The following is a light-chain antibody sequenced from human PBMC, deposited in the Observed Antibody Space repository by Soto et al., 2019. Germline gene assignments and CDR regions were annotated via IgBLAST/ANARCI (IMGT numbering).Light chain of an antibody. CDR1: QSVLYSSNNKNY. V-gene: IGKV4-1*01. CDR2: WAS. CDR3: QQYYSTPQT. J-gene: IGKJ1*01. Sequence: DIVMTQSPDSLAVSLGERATINCKSSQSVLYSSNNKNYLAWYQQKPGQPPKLLIYWASTRESGVPDRFSDSGSVTDFTLTISSLQAEDVAVYYCQQYYSTPQTFGQGTKVEIK.